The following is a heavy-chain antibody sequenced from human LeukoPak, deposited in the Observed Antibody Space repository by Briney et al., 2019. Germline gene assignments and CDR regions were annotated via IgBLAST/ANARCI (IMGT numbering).Heavy chain of an antibody. CDR2: IYPGDSDP. Sequence: GESLKISCKGSGYSFTSYGIGWVRQMPGKGLECMGVIYPGDSDPRYSPSFQGTVTISADKSISTAYLQWSSLKASDTAIYYCARHLYDILTGYYPDYWGQGTLVTVSS. CDR3: ARHLYDILTGYYPDY. J-gene: IGHJ4*02. D-gene: IGHD3-9*01. V-gene: IGHV5-51*01. CDR1: GYSFTSYG.